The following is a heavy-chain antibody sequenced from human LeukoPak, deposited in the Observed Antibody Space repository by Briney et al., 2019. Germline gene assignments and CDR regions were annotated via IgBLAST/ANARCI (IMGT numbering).Heavy chain of an antibody. Sequence: SETLSLTCTVSGGSISSYYWSWVRQPPGKGLQWIGYINYSGNSNYNPSIHSRVTMSVDTSKHQFSLKLNSVTAADTSVYYCARRTYYDTLTGYKYWYCDLWGRGTLVTVSS. CDR3: ARRTYYDTLTGYKYWYCDL. D-gene: IGHD3-9*01. CDR1: GGSISSYY. CDR2: INYSGNS. V-gene: IGHV4-59*01. J-gene: IGHJ2*01.